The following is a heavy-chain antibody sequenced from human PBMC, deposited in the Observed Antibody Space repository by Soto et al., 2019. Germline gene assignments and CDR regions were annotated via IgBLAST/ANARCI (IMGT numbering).Heavy chain of an antibody. J-gene: IGHJ3*02. Sequence: GASVNVSCKASGYTFTSYDINWVRQATGQGLEWMGWMNPNSGNTGYAQKFQGRVTMTRNTSISTAYMELSSLRSEDTAVYYCARGGRYYDSSGYWRDDAFDIWGQGTMVTVSS. CDR1: GYTFTSYD. V-gene: IGHV1-8*01. CDR3: ARGGRYYDSSGYWRDDAFDI. CDR2: MNPNSGNT. D-gene: IGHD3-22*01.